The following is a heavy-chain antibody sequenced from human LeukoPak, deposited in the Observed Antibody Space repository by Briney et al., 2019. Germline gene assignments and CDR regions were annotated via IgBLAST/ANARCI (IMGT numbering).Heavy chain of an antibody. Sequence: GGSLRLSCAASGFTFSSYWMSWVRRAPGKGLEWVANIKQDGSEKYYVDSVKGRFTISRDNAKNSLYLQMNSLRAEDTAVYYCARDQNDILTGYLYYYYGMDVWGQGTTVTVSS. CDR2: IKQDGSEK. D-gene: IGHD3-9*01. V-gene: IGHV3-7*01. J-gene: IGHJ6*02. CDR3: ARDQNDILTGYLYYYYGMDV. CDR1: GFTFSSYW.